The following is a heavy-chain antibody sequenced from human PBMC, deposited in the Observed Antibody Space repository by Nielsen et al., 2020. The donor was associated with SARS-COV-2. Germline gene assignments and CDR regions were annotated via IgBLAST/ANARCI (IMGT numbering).Heavy chain of an antibody. CDR3: ARRLYSSGWYGDNWFDP. CDR2: INHSGST. V-gene: IGHV4-34*01. D-gene: IGHD6-19*01. Sequence: WIRQPPGKGLEWIGEINHSGSTNYNPSLKSRVTISVDTSKNQFSLKLSSVTAADTAVYYCARRLYSSGWYGDNWFDPWGQGTLVTVSS. J-gene: IGHJ5*02.